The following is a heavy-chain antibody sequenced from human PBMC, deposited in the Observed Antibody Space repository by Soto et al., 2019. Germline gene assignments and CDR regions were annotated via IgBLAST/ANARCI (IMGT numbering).Heavy chain of an antibody. CDR3: ARAVFPNWTIDY. Sequence: PSETLSLTCTVSGGSISSGDYYWSWIRQPPGKGLEWIGYIYYSGSTYYNPSLKSRVTISVDTSKNQFSLKLSSVTAADTAVYYCARAVFPNWTIDYWGQGTLVTVSS. J-gene: IGHJ4*02. D-gene: IGHD1-20*01. CDR1: GGSISSGDYY. V-gene: IGHV4-30-4*01. CDR2: IYYSGST.